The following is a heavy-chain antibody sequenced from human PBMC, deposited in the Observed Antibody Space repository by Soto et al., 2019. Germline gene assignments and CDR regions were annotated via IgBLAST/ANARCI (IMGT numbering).Heavy chain of an antibody. CDR3: AKGLTIFGVVIPRMDV. J-gene: IGHJ6*02. Sequence: EVQLLESGGGLVQPGGSLRLSCAASGFTFSSYAMSWVRQAPGKGLEWVSAISGSGGSTYYADSVKGRFTISGDNSKNTLYLQMNSLRAEDTAVYYCAKGLTIFGVVIPRMDVWGQGTTVTVSS. CDR2: ISGSGGST. D-gene: IGHD3-3*01. V-gene: IGHV3-23*01. CDR1: GFTFSSYA.